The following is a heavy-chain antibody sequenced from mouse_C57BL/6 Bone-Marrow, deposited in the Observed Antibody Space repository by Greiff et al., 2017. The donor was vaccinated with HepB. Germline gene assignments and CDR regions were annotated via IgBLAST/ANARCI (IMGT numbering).Heavy chain of an antibody. CDR1: GYTFTSYW. Sequence: QVQLQQPGAELVRPGSSVKLSCKASGYTFTSYWMDWVKQRPGQGLEWIGNIYPSDSETHYNQKFKDKATLTVDKSSSTAYMQLSSLTSEDSAVYYCARDGFFPDYWGQGTPLTVSS. J-gene: IGHJ2*01. V-gene: IGHV1-61*01. D-gene: IGHD2-3*01. CDR2: IYPSDSET. CDR3: ARDGFFPDY.